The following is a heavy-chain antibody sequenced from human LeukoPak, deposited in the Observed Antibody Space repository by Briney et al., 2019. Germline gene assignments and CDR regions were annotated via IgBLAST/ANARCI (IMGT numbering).Heavy chain of an antibody. J-gene: IGHJ6*03. CDR2: INHSGST. CDR3: ARMGGIAAAGTGYYYYMDV. CDR1: GGSFSGYY. D-gene: IGHD6-13*01. V-gene: IGHV4-34*01. Sequence: KTSETLSLTCAVYGGSFSGYYWSWIRQPPGKGLEWIGEINHSGSTNYNPPLKSRVTISVDTSKNQFSLKLSSVTAADTAVYYCARMGGIAAAGTGYYYYMDVWGKGTTVTVSS.